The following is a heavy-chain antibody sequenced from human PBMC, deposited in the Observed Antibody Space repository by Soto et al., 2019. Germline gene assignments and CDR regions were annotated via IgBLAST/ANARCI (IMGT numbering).Heavy chain of an antibody. J-gene: IGHJ4*02. Sequence: QVQLQQWGAGLLKPSETLSLTCAVYGGSFSGYYWSWIRQPPGKGLEWIGEINHSGSTNYNPSLMSRVIISVDTSKNQFSLKLSSVTAADTAVYYCARTIAVAGRGYYFDYWGQGTLVTVSS. D-gene: IGHD6-19*01. CDR2: INHSGST. CDR1: GGSFSGYY. CDR3: ARTIAVAGRGYYFDY. V-gene: IGHV4-34*01.